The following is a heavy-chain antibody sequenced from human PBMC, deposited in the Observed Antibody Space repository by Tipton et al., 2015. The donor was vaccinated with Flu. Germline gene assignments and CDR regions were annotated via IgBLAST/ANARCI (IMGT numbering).Heavy chain of an antibody. CDR3: ARDSAVVPTALIC. CDR1: GGSITSGSYY. J-gene: IGHJ4*02. Sequence: TLSLTCTVSGGSITSGSYYWTWIRQPPGKGLEWIGNLYYTGSTYYSPSLKSRVTITSVDTSKNQFSLTLTSVTAADAGVYFCARDSAVVPTALICRVQGTLATVS. CDR2: LYYTGST. D-gene: IGHD2-2*01. V-gene: IGHV4-31*03.